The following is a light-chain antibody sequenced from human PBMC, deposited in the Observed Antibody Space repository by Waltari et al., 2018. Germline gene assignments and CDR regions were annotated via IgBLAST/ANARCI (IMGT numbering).Light chain of an antibody. J-gene: IGKJ1*01. CDR2: EAS. Sequence: EIMLTQSPGTLSLSPGERATLSCRASQSIGRYLVWYQQKPGQAPRLLMYEASRRATGIPDRFSGSGSGTDFSLTISRLEHEDFAVYYCQNHERLPATFGQGTKVELK. V-gene: IGKV3-20*01. CDR3: QNHERLPAT. CDR1: QSIGRY.